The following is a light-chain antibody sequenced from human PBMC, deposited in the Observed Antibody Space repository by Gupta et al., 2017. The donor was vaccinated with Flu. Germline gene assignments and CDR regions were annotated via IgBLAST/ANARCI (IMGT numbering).Light chain of an antibody. V-gene: IGLV2-14*03. Sequence: QSALTQPAPVSGAPGQSITISCTGTSSDVGGYKYVSWYQQHTGKVPKLIIYDVSNRPSGVSNRFSGSKSGNTASLTISGLQAEDDADYYCTSFTSSSTMLFGGGTKLTVL. J-gene: IGLJ2*01. CDR3: TSFTSSSTML. CDR2: DVS. CDR1: SSDVGGYKY.